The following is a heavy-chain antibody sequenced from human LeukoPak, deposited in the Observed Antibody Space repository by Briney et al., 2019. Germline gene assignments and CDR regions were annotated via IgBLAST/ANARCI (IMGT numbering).Heavy chain of an antibody. CDR1: GGSISSGTHY. J-gene: IGHJ4*02. CDR3: AASSGVTPGRF. D-gene: IGHD4-17*01. CDR2: IYYTGIT. V-gene: IGHV4-31*03. Sequence: SETLSLTCTVSGGSISSGTHYYNWIRQHPGKGLEWIGYIYYTGITSYNPSLRGRVSMSVDTSMNQVSLKVTSLTAADTAVYYCAASSGVTPGRFWGQGALVTVSS.